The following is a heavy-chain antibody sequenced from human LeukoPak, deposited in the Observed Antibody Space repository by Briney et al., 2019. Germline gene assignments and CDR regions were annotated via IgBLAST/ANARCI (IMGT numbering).Heavy chain of an antibody. D-gene: IGHD3-10*01. Sequence: GRSLRLSCAASGFTFSSYGMHWVRQAPGKGLEWVAVIWYDGSNKYYADSVKGRFTISRDNSKNTLYLHMNSLRAEDTAVYYCARRHKVITMVRGVLTYYYYGMDVWGKGTTVTVSS. CDR1: GFTFSSYG. V-gene: IGHV3-33*01. CDR3: ARRHKVITMVRGVLTYYYYGMDV. J-gene: IGHJ6*04. CDR2: IWYDGSNK.